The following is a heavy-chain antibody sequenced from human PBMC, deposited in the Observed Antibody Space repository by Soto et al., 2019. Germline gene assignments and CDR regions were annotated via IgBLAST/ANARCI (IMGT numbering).Heavy chain of an antibody. Sequence: EVQLLESGGGLVQPGGSLRLSCAASGFTFSSYAMSWVRQAPGKGLEWVSAISGSGGSTYYADSVKGRFTISRDNSKNTLYLKMNSLRAEDTAVYYCRKYLLRYFDWLDEGAFDVWGQGIMVSVSS. CDR2: ISGSGGST. D-gene: IGHD3-9*01. CDR1: GFTFSSYA. CDR3: RKYLLRYFDWLDEGAFDV. V-gene: IGHV3-23*01. J-gene: IGHJ3*01.